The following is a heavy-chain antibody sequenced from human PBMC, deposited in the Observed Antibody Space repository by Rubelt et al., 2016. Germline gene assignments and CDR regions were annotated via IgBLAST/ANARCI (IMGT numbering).Heavy chain of an antibody. Sequence: QLQLQESGPGLVKPSETLSLTCTVSGGSISSSSYYWDWIRQPPGKGLEWIGSMYYSGSTNYNPSLKSRVTISVDTSKNQFSLKLSSVTAADTAVYYCARGDDYSNHADYWGQGTLVTVSS. J-gene: IGHJ4*02. CDR1: GGSISSSSYY. CDR3: ARGDDYSNHADY. V-gene: IGHV4-39*07. D-gene: IGHD4-11*01. CDR2: MYYSGST.